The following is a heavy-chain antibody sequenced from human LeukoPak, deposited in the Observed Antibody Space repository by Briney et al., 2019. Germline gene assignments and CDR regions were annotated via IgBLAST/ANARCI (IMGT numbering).Heavy chain of an antibody. CDR2: IYSGGST. Sequence: GGSLRLSCAASGFTVSSNYMSWVRQAPGKGLEWVSVIYSGGSTYYADSVKGRFTISRDNSKNTLYLQMNSLRAEDTAVYYCAKVRGYCSGGSCSNPWLDYYYGMDVWGQGTTVTVSS. J-gene: IGHJ6*02. CDR1: GFTVSSNY. CDR3: AKVRGYCSGGSCSNPWLDYYYGMDV. D-gene: IGHD2-15*01. V-gene: IGHV3-53*01.